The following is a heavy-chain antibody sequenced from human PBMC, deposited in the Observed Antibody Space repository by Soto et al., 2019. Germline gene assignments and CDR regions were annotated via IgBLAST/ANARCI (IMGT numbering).Heavy chain of an antibody. J-gene: IGHJ4*02. Sequence: PSETLSLTCTVSVGSSSNAAYSWIWIRQPPGKGLEWIGYIYPSGMPFYNPSLRSRVTISIDRSNDQFSLNLKSVTAADTAVYYCARERGGYGLFDSWGQGTLVTVSS. CDR2: IYPSGMP. V-gene: IGHV4-30-2*01. D-gene: IGHD5-18*01. CDR1: VGSSSNAAYS. CDR3: ARERGGYGLFDS.